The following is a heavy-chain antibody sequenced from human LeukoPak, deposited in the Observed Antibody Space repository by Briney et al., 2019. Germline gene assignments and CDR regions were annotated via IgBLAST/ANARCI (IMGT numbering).Heavy chain of an antibody. CDR1: GLTFTGVNF. D-gene: IGHD5-12*01. J-gene: IGHJ5*02. V-gene: IGHV1-2*02. CDR3: TKDRLSKWFDP. CDR2: INTNNGVT. Sequence: ASVKVSCEASGLTFTGVNFIHWVRQAPGQGPEWMGWINTNNGVTDYARKFQGRVTMTRDTSISTVYMELSRLTSDDMAMCYCTKDRLSKWFDPWGQGTLVTVSS.